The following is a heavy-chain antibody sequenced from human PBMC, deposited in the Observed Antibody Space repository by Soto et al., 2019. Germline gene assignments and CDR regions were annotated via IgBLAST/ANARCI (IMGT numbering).Heavy chain of an antibody. D-gene: IGHD5-12*01. V-gene: IGHV1-18*01. CDR1: GYTFTSYG. J-gene: IGHJ3*02. CDR3: ARGNRWLQWDAFDI. CDR2: ISAYNGNT. Sequence: ASVKVSCKASGYTFTSYGISWVRQAPGQGLEWMGWISAYNGNTNYAQKLQGRVTMTTDTSTSTAYMELRSLRSDDTALYYCARGNRWLQWDAFDIWGQGTMVTVSS.